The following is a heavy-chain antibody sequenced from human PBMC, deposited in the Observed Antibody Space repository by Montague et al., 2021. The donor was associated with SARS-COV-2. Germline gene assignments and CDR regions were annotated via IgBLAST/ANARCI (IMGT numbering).Heavy chain of an antibody. Sequence: SETLSLTCSVSGASISSRYWSWIRQPPGKGLEWIGYIYNVGSAKYNPSLKSRVTISGDTSKNQFSLKLSSVTAVDTAVYYCARHATRAGDYFDYWGQGTLVTVSS. CDR1: GASISSRY. CDR3: ARHATRAGDYFDY. D-gene: IGHD7-27*01. V-gene: IGHV4-59*08. J-gene: IGHJ4*02. CDR2: IYNVGSA.